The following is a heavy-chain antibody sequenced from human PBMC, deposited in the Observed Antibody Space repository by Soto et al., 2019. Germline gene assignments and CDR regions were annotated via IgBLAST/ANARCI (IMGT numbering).Heavy chain of an antibody. J-gene: IGHJ6*03. CDR1: GGTFSNYT. CDR2: IIPIVNIE. V-gene: IGHV1-69*02. Sequence: QVQLVQSGAEVKQPGSSVKVSCKASGGTFSNYTISWVRQSPGQGLEWMGRIIPIVNIENYAQKFQGRFTISADKPTSTTYMEWSSLRSDDTAVYYCARVSEMATATNGYYCYMDVWGKVTTVTVPS. D-gene: IGHD5-12*01. CDR3: ARVSEMATATNGYYCYMDV.